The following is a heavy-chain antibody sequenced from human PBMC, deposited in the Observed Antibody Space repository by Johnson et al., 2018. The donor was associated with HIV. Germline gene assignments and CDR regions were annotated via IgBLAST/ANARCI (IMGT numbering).Heavy chain of an antibody. CDR1: AFTFDDHG. CDR2: ISYDGSNK. Sequence: QVQLVESGGGVVRPGGSLRLSCAASAFTFDDHGMSWVRQAPGKGLEWVAAISYDGSNKYYADSVKDRFTISRDNSKNTLFLEMNSLRVEDTAVYYCARDHSGWWAWALDIWGQGTMGTVSS. CDR3: ARDHSGWWAWALDI. D-gene: IGHD6-19*01. J-gene: IGHJ3*02. V-gene: IGHV3-30*03.